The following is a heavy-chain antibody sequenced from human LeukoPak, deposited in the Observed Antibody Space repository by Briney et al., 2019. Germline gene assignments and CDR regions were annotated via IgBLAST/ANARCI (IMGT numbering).Heavy chain of an antibody. D-gene: IGHD2-8*01. Sequence: GASVKVSCKGSGGTFSSYAICWVRQTPGQGLEWMGGIIPIFGTANYAHKFQGRVTITADESTSTAYMELSSLRSEDTAVYYCARSRYCTNGVCSEFDYWGQGTLVTVSS. J-gene: IGHJ4*02. CDR3: ARSRYCTNGVCSEFDY. V-gene: IGHV1-69*13. CDR1: GGTFSSYA. CDR2: IIPIFGTA.